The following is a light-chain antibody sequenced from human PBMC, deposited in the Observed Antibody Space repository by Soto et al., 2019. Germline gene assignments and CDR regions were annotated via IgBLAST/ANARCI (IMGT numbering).Light chain of an antibody. J-gene: IGLJ1*01. Sequence: QSVLTQPRSVSGSPGQSVTISFTGTSSDVGAYNYVSWYQQHPAKAPNLMIYDVSKRPSGVPDRFSGSKSGNTASLTISGLQAEDEGDYYCCSYTNSAYVFGTGTKLTVL. CDR3: CSYTNSAYV. CDR2: DVS. CDR1: SSDVGAYNY. V-gene: IGLV2-11*01.